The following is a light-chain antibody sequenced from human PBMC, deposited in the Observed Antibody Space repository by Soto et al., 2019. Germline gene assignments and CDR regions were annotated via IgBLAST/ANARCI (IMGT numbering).Light chain of an antibody. V-gene: IGLV1-44*01. Sequence: QAVVTQPPSASGTPGQRVTVSCSGSTSDIGTNAVNWFQHLQGTAPRLLIYTNNQRPSGVPDRFSGSKSGTSASLAISGLQSEDEANYYCATWHDSFYVFGTGTKLTVL. J-gene: IGLJ1*01. CDR1: TSDIGTNA. CDR2: TNN. CDR3: ATWHDSFYV.